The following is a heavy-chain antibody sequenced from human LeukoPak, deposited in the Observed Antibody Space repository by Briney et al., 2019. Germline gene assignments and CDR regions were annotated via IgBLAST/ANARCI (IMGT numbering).Heavy chain of an antibody. CDR3: AREPYYYDSSGYYYDY. CDR2: IYYSGST. J-gene: IGHJ4*02. D-gene: IGHD3-22*01. CDR1: GGSISSSSYY. Sequence: KPSETLSLTCTVSGGSISSSSYYWGWIRQPPGKGLEWIGSIYYSGSTYYNPSLKSRVTISVDTSKNQFSLKLSSVTAADTAVYYCAREPYYYDSSGYYYDYWGQGTLVTVSS. V-gene: IGHV4-39*07.